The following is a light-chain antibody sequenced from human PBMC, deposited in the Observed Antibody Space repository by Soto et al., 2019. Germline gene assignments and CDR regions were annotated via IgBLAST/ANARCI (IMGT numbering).Light chain of an antibody. V-gene: IGLV2-14*01. CDR1: SSDVGGYNY. Sequence: QSALTQPASVSGSPGQSITISCTGTSSDVGGYNYVSWYQQHPGKAPKLMIYDVTNRPSGVSNRFSGSKSGNTASLTISGLQAEDEVDYYCSSYTSSSTPLVFGGGTQLTVL. CDR2: DVT. CDR3: SSYTSSSTPLV. J-gene: IGLJ3*02.